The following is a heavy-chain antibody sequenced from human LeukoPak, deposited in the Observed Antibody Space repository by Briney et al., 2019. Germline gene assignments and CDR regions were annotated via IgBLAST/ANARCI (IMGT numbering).Heavy chain of an antibody. D-gene: IGHD2-15*01. CDR1: GGSISSSSYY. CDR3: ARKVVVAATAFDY. CDR2: IYYSGST. V-gene: IGHV4-39*01. J-gene: IGHJ4*02. Sequence: PSETLSLTCTVSGGSISSSSYYWGWIRQPPGKGLERIGSIYYSGSTYYNPSLKSRVTISVDTSKNQFSLKLSSVTAADTAVYYCARKVVVAATAFDYWGQGTLVTVSS.